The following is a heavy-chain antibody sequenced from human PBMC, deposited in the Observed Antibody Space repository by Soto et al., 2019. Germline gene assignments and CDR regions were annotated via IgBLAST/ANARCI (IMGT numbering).Heavy chain of an antibody. V-gene: IGHV4-28*01. D-gene: IGHD3-22*01. J-gene: IGHJ4*02. CDR2: IYYSGST. CDR1: GYSISSSNW. CDR3: AGLYPYESSGYHLNF. Sequence: PSETLSLTCAVSGYSISSSNWWGWIRQPPGKGLEWVGYIYYSGSTYYNPSLRSRATISVDTSKNQFSLNLRSVTAADTAVFYCAGLYPYESSGYHLNFWGQGTLVTVSS.